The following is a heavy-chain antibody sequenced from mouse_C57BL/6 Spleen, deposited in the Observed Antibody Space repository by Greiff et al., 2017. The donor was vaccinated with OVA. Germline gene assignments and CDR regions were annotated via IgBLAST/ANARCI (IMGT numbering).Heavy chain of an antibody. D-gene: IGHD2-4*01. V-gene: IGHV1-61*01. J-gene: IGHJ2*01. CDR1: GYTFTSYW. CDR2: IYPSDSET. CDR3: ARRATGYDYDGFDY. Sequence: VQLQQPGAELVRPGSSVKLSCKASGYTFTSYWMDWVKQRPGQGLEWIGNIYPSDSETHYNQKFKDKATLTVDKSSSTAYMQLSSLTSEDSAVYYCARRATGYDYDGFDYWGQGTTLTVSS.